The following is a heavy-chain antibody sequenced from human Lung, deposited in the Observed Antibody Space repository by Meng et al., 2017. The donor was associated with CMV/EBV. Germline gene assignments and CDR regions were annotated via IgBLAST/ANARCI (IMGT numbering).Heavy chain of an antibody. CDR1: GYSFTSYW. CDR2: IYPGDSDT. CDR3: ARSGYCSSTSCDNWFDP. Sequence: KVSXNGSGYSFTSYWIGWVRQMPGKGLEWMGIIYPGDSDTRYSPSFQGQVTISADKSISTAYLQWSSLKASDTAMYYCARSGYCSSTSCDNWFDPWGQGTLVTVSS. V-gene: IGHV5-51*01. J-gene: IGHJ5*02. D-gene: IGHD2-2*03.